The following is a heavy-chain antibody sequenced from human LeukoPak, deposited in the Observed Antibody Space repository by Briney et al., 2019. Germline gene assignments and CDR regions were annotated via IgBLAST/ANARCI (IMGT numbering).Heavy chain of an antibody. CDR1: GGSISSSDYY. CDR2: IYYGGST. CDR3: ARLLRSSDHFDY. J-gene: IGHJ4*02. Sequence: SETLSLTCTVSGGSISSSDYYWGWIRQPPVKGLEWIGSIYYGGSTYFNPSLKSRVTISVDTSKNQFSLKLSSVTAADTAFYYCARLLRSSDHFDYWGQGALVTLSS. D-gene: IGHD3-3*01. V-gene: IGHV4-39*01.